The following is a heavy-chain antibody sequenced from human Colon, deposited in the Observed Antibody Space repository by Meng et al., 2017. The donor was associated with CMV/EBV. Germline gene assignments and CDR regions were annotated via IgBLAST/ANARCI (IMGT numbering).Heavy chain of an antibody. J-gene: IGHJ4*02. V-gene: IGHV3-30*04. D-gene: IGHD4/OR15-4a*01. CDR1: GFTFSSYA. CDR3: ARPFDDYGDPDLFDY. CDR2: ISYDGINK. Sequence: GESLKISCTASGFTFSSYAMPWVRQAPGKGLEWVAGISYDGINKYYADSVKGRFTISRDNSKNTLYLQMNSLRADDTAVYYCARPFDDYGDPDLFDYWGQGTLVTVSS.